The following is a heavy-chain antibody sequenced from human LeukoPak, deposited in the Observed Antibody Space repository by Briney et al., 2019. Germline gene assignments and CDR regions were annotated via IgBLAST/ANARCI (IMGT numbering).Heavy chain of an antibody. J-gene: IGHJ4*02. CDR1: GFALSTNY. CDR2: IYSAGDK. Sequence: GGSLRLSCAASGFALSTNYMTWVRQAPGKGLEWVSLIYSAGDKYYADSVKGRFTISRDNFKNTLYLQMDSLRAEDTAVYYCARDAVTGYSSGWYKPFPFDYWGQGSLVTVSS. D-gene: IGHD6-19*01. V-gene: IGHV3-66*01. CDR3: ARDAVTGYSSGWYKPFPFDY.